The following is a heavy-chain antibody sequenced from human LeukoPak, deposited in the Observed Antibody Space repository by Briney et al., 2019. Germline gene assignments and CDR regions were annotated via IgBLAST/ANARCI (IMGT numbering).Heavy chain of an antibody. J-gene: IGHJ3*01. D-gene: IGHD3-22*01. CDR3: ARDRSEGHDSSGPLDAFDV. CDR2: ISSSYTYI. CDR1: GFTFSNYC. V-gene: IGHV3-21*01. Sequence: GGSLRLSCSAPGFTFSNYCMNWVRQAPGKGLEWVSSISSSYTYIYYGDSVKGRFTISRDNARNSLYLQMNNLRADDTAVYYCARDRSEGHDSSGPLDAFDVWGQGTLVTVSS.